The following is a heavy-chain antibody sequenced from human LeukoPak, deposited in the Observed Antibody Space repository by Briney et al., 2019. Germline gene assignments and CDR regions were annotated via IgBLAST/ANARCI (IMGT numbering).Heavy chain of an antibody. CDR2: IRHDGSDK. V-gene: IGHV3-30*02. CDR3: ANDFNWATDY. D-gene: IGHD1-1*01. J-gene: IGHJ4*02. CDR1: GLTFSSSS. Sequence: GGSLILSCAASGLTFSSSSFHWVRQAPGKGLEWVAFIRHDGSDKYYADSVKGRFISSRDNSKNNVYLQMNSLRIEDSALYYCANDFNWATDYWGQGTLVTVSS.